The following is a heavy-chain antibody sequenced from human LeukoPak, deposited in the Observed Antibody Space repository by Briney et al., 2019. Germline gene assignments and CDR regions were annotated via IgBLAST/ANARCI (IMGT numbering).Heavy chain of an antibody. V-gene: IGHV3-7*01. J-gene: IGHJ4*02. D-gene: IGHD3-22*01. CDR1: GFTLHPYW. Sequence: AGGSLRLSCAASGFTLHPYWMGWVRQAPGKGLEWVANIKQDGSEKYYVDSVKGRFTISRDNAKNSLYLQMNSLRAEDTAVYYCASDRDYYDSSGYLFDYWGQGTLVTVSS. CDR2: IKQDGSEK. CDR3: ASDRDYYDSSGYLFDY.